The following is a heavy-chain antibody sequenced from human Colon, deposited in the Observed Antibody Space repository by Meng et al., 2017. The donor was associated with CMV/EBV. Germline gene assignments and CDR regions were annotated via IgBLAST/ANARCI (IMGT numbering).Heavy chain of an antibody. V-gene: IGHV1-18*01. Sequence: ASVKVSCKASGYTFTSYGISWVRQAPGQGLEWMGWISAYNGNTNYAQKLQGRVTMTTDTSTSTAYMELRSLRSDDTTVYYGARGIVGAHTTPDSFDYWGQGTLVTVSS. CDR2: ISAYNGNT. CDR3: ARGIVGAHTTPDSFDY. D-gene: IGHD1-26*01. CDR1: GYTFTSYG. J-gene: IGHJ4*02.